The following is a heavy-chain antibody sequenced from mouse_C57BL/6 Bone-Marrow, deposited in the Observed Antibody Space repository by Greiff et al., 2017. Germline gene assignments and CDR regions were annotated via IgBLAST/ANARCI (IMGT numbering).Heavy chain of an antibody. J-gene: IGHJ2*01. Sequence: EVMLVESGPELVKPGASVKIPCKASGYTFTDYNMDWVKQSHGKSLEWIGDINPNNGGTIYNQKFKGKATLTVDKSSSTAYMELRSLTSEDTAVYYCARRPVYYGSSMDFDYWGQGTTLTVSS. CDR2: INPNNGGT. CDR3: ARRPVYYGSSMDFDY. V-gene: IGHV1-18*01. D-gene: IGHD1-1*01. CDR1: GYTFTDYN.